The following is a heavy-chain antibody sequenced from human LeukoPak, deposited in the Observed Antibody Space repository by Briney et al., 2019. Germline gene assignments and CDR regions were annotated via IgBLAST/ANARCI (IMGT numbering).Heavy chain of an antibody. V-gene: IGHV1-18*01. Sequence: ASVKVSCRASGYSSTSYGISWARQAPGRGLEWMGWISTDNGNTNYVQNLQGRVSMTRDTFTSTVYMELRSLRSDDAAVYYCARAQSRTHWDGFDIWGQGTVVTVPS. CDR2: ISTDNGNT. CDR3: ARAQSRTHWDGFDI. J-gene: IGHJ3*02. CDR1: GYSSTSYG. D-gene: IGHD5-24*01.